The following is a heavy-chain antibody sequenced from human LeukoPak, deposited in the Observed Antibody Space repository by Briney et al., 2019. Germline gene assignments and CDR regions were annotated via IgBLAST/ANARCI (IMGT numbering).Heavy chain of an antibody. CDR1: GFTFDDYT. V-gene: IGHV3-43*01. CDR3: AKGTYYYDSSGYFPFDY. Sequence: GGSLRLSCAASGFTFDDYTMHWVRQAPGKGLEWVSLISWDGGSTYYADSVKGRFTISRDNSKNSLYLQINSLRTEDTALYYCAKGTYYYDSSGYFPFDYWGQGTLVTVSS. J-gene: IGHJ4*02. CDR2: ISWDGGST. D-gene: IGHD3-22*01.